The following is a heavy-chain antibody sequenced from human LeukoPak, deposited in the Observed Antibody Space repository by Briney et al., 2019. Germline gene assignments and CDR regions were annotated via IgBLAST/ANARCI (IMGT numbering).Heavy chain of an antibody. Sequence: PSETLSLTCAVYGGSFSGYYWSWIRQPPGKGLEWIGEINHSGSTNYNPSLKSRVTISVDTSKNQFSLKLSSVTAADTAVYYCARLVGATREFDYWGQGPLVTVSS. D-gene: IGHD1-26*01. CDR3: ARLVGATREFDY. CDR1: GGSFSGYY. V-gene: IGHV4-34*01. CDR2: INHSGST. J-gene: IGHJ4*02.